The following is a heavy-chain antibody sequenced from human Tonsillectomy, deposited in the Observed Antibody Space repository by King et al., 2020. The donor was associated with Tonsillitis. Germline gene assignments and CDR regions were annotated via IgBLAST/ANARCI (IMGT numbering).Heavy chain of an antibody. CDR3: ARDYTDYYDSSGYQPGGY. V-gene: IGHV1-69*01. Sequence: VQLVESGAEVKKPGSSVKVSCKASGGTFSSYAFSWVRQAPGQGLEWMGGIIPIFGTANYAQKFQGRVTITADESTSTAYMELSSLRSEDTAVYYCARDYTDYYDSSGYQPGGYWGQGTLVTVSP. J-gene: IGHJ4*02. CDR2: IIPIFGTA. CDR1: GGTFSSYA. D-gene: IGHD3-22*01.